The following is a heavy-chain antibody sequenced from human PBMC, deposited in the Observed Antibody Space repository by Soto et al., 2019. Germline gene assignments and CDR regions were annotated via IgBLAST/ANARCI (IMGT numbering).Heavy chain of an antibody. Sequence: PGGSLRLSCAASGFTFTSYGLHWVRQAPGKGLEWVAGISYDGSKKYFADSVKGRFTISRDNPRSTLFLDMNSLRGEDTAIYYCAKTWFGEDNYGMDVWGQWTTVTVSS. J-gene: IGHJ6*02. CDR1: GFTFTSYG. V-gene: IGHV3-30*18. CDR2: ISYDGSKK. D-gene: IGHD3-10*01. CDR3: AKTWFGEDNYGMDV.